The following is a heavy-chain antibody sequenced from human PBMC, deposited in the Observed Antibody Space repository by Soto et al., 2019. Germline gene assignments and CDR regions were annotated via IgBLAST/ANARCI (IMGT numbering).Heavy chain of an antibody. CDR1: SGSISSSNW. Sequence: QVQLQESGPGLVKPSGTLSLTCAVSSGSISSSNWWSWVRQPPGKGLEWIGEIYHSGSTNYNPSLKSRVTKSVDKSKNQFSLKLSSVTAADTAVYYCVLRGGYCSSTSCSPPGSWFDPWGQGTLVTVSS. J-gene: IGHJ5*02. CDR2: IYHSGST. CDR3: VLRGGYCSSTSCSPPGSWFDP. V-gene: IGHV4-4*02. D-gene: IGHD2-2*01.